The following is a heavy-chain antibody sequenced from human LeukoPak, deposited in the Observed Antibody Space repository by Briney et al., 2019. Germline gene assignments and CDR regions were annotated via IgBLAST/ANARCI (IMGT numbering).Heavy chain of an antibody. CDR2: INHSGST. CDR3: ASRGR. CDR1: DGSLSGYY. J-gene: IGHJ4*02. V-gene: IGHV4-34*01. D-gene: IGHD1-26*01. Sequence: PSETLSHTCAVYDGSLSGYYWGWMRQPPGKGLEWIGEINHSGSTNYNPSLKSRVSISIDTSKNQFSLNLTSVTAADTAVYYCASRGRWGQGTLVTVSS.